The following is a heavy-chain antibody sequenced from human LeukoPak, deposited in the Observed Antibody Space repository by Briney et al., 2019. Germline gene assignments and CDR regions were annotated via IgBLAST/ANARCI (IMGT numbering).Heavy chain of an antibody. D-gene: IGHD5-12*01. Sequence: GGSLRLSCAASGFTFSNAWMSWFRQAPGKGLEWVGRIKSKTDGGTTDYAAPVKGRFTISRDDSKNTLYLQMNSLRAEDTAVYYCARVSGYSGLSDDYWGQGTLVTFSS. J-gene: IGHJ4*02. CDR2: IKSKTDGGTT. CDR3: ARVSGYSGLSDDY. V-gene: IGHV3-15*05. CDR1: GFTFSNAW.